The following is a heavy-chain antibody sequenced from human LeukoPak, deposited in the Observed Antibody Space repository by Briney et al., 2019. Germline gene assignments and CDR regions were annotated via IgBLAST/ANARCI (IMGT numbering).Heavy chain of an antibody. CDR2: IYYSGST. CDR3: ASESVALAGIDY. J-gene: IGHJ4*02. CDR1: GGSISSYY. V-gene: IGHV4-59*08. D-gene: IGHD6-19*01. Sequence: SETLSLTCTVSGGSISSYYWSWIRQPPGKGLEWIGYIYYSGSTNYNPSLKSRVTISVDTSKNQISLRLNSVIAADTAVYYCASESVALAGIDYWGQGALVTVSS.